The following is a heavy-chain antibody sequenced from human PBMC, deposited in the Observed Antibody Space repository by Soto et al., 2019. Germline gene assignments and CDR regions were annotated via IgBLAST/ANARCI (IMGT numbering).Heavy chain of an antibody. J-gene: IGHJ4*02. V-gene: IGHV4-59*01. D-gene: IGHD2-15*01. Sequence: QVQLQESGPGLVKPSETLSLTCTVSGGSISSYYWYWIRQPPGKGLEWIGYIYYSGSTNYNPSLTSRVTISVDTSKNQFSLKLSSVTAADTAVYYCARVGYCSGGSCLDYWGQGTLVTVSS. CDR2: IYYSGST. CDR3: ARVGYCSGGSCLDY. CDR1: GGSISSYY.